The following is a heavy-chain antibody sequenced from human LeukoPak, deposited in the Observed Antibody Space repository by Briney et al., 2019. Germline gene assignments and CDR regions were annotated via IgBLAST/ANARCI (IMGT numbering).Heavy chain of an antibody. CDR1: GGTFSSYA. J-gene: IGHJ5*02. CDR2: IIPIFGTA. D-gene: IGHD4-17*01. V-gene: IGHV1-69*05. Sequence: SVKVSCKASGGTFSSYAISWVRQAPGQGLGWMGGIIPIFGTANYAQKFQGRVTITTDESTSTAYMELSSLRSEDTAVYYCARDLEFKTTSRTVPRYNWFDPWGQGTLVTVSS. CDR3: ARDLEFKTTSRTVPRYNWFDP.